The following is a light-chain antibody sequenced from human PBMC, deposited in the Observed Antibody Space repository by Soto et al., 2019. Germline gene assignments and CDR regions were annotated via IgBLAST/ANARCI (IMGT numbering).Light chain of an antibody. CDR2: GAS. V-gene: IGKV3-20*01. CDR1: QSVSSSY. J-gene: IGKJ5*01. CDR3: QHFGGSTFT. Sequence: EIVLTQSPGTLSLSPGERATLSCRASQSVSSSYLAWYQQKPGQAPRLLIYGASSRAPGIPDRFSGSGSGTHFTLTISRLEPGDFEVYYCQHFGGSTFTLGQGTRLDMK.